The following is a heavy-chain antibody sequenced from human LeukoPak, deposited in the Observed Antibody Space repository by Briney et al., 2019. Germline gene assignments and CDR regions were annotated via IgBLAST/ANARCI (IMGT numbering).Heavy chain of an antibody. CDR2: IKQDGSGK. CDR1: GFTFNIYW. V-gene: IGHV3-7*01. D-gene: IGHD3-16*01. Sequence: PGGSLRLSCAVSGFTFNIYWMTWVRQAPGKGLEWVANIKQDGSGKYSVDSVKGRFTISRHNAKNSLYMQMNSLRAEDTAVYYCARVMSASVWRSYGSYCYYYYMDIWGKGTTVTVSS. J-gene: IGHJ6*03. CDR3: ARVMSASVWRSYGSYCYYYYMDI.